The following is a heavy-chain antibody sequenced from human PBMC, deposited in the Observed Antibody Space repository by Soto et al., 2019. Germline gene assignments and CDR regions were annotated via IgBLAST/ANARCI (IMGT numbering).Heavy chain of an antibody. Sequence: GESLKISCKGSGYSFTSYWIGWVRQMPGKGLEWMGIIYPGDSDTRYSPSFQGQVTISADKSISTAYLQWSSLKASDTAMYYCARQATYYGDYKSMDYWGQGTLVTVS. D-gene: IGHD4-17*01. CDR2: IYPGDSDT. V-gene: IGHV5-51*01. J-gene: IGHJ4*02. CDR3: ARQATYYGDYKSMDY. CDR1: GYSFTSYW.